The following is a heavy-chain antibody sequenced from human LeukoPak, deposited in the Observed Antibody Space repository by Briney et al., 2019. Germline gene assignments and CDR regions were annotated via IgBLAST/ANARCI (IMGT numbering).Heavy chain of an antibody. D-gene: IGHD6-19*01. CDR3: AREDSSAWNSFWFDP. CDR2: IYYSGST. J-gene: IGHJ5*02. Sequence: SETLSLTCTVSGGSVSSGSYYWSWIRQPPGKGLEWIGYIYYSGSTNYNPSLKSRVTISVDTSKNQFSLKLSSVTAADTAVYYCAREDSSAWNSFWFDPWGQGTLVTVSS. V-gene: IGHV4-61*01. CDR1: GGSVSSGSYY.